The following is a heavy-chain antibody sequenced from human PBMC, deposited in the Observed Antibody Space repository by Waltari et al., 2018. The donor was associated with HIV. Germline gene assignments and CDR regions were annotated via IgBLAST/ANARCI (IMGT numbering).Heavy chain of an antibody. V-gene: IGHV3-49*03. Sequence: EVQLVESGGGLVQPGRSLRLSCTASGFNFGDFAMTWFRQAPGKGLGWVAFIRSKAYGEKTEYAASVKGRFTISRDDSKSIAYLQMNSLKSEDTAVYFCTRAGAFYHFWTGHNRWFDPWGQGTLVTVSS. CDR1: GFNFGDFA. CDR3: TRAGAFYHFWTGHNRWFDP. D-gene: IGHD3-3*01. CDR2: IRSKAYGEKT. J-gene: IGHJ5*02.